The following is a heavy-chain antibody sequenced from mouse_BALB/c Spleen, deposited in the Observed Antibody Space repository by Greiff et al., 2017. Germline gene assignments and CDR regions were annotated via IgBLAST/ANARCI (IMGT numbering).Heavy chain of an antibody. J-gene: IGHJ4*01. CDR2: ISYDGSN. CDR3: ARVYGSSYYAMDY. V-gene: IGHV3-6*02. D-gene: IGHD1-1*01. Sequence: EVKVEESGPGLVKPSQSLSLTCSVTGYSITSGYYWNWIRQFPGNKLEWMGYISYDGSNNYNPSLKNRISITRDTSKNQFFLKLNSVTTEVTATYYCARVYGSSYYAMDYWGQGTSVTVSS. CDR1: GYSITSGYY.